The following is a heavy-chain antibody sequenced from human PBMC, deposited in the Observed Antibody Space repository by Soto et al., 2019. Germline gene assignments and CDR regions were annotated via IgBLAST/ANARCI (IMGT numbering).Heavy chain of an antibody. CDR1: GFTFSNAW. Sequence: EVQLVESGGGLVKPGGSLRLSCAASGFTFSNAWMSWVRQAPGKGLEWVGRIKSKTDGGTTDYAAPVKGRFTISRDDSKNTLYLQMNSLKTEDTAVYYCTTVHYYGSGSHYYYYGMDVWGQGTTVTVSS. D-gene: IGHD3-10*01. V-gene: IGHV3-15*01. CDR2: IKSKTDGGTT. J-gene: IGHJ6*02. CDR3: TTVHYYGSGSHYYYYGMDV.